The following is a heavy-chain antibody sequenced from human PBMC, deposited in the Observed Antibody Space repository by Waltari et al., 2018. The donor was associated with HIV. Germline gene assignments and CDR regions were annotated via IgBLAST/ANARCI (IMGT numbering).Heavy chain of an antibody. CDR2: IWSDGYNK. D-gene: IGHD3-16*01. CDR1: GFTFSSYG. J-gene: IGHJ3*02. Sequence: QVYLMESGGGVVQPGGSLKLPSAASGFTFSSYGMHWVRQAPGKGLEWVAVIWSDGYNKFYADSVRGRFTFSRDNSKYTLSLQMNSLRAEDTALYYCVKERGPFNGFDIWGQGTMVTVSS. CDR3: VKERGPFNGFDI. V-gene: IGHV3-33*06.